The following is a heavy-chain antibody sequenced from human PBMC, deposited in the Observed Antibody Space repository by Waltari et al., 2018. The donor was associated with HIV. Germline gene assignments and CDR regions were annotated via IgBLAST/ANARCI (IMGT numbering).Heavy chain of an antibody. V-gene: IGHV3-30*02. J-gene: IGHJ4*02. CDR1: GFNFSSFG. D-gene: IGHD3-10*01. Sequence: VRLVESGGGVIQPGGSLSLSCAASGFNFSSFGFHWVRQVPGKGLNWLAFSPYDGGDEYYLTSVKGRFTISKDNSRGILTLQMNSLRPEATALYFCATDFKARGLEPSFLDSWGQGTLVTVSS. CDR3: ATDFKARGLEPSFLDS. CDR2: SPYDGGDE.